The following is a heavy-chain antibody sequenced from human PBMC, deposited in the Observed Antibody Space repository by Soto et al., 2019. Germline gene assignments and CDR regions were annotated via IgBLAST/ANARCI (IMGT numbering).Heavy chain of an antibody. V-gene: IGHV3-23*01. Sequence: GGSLRLSCAASGFTFSSYAMSWVRQAPGKGLEWVSAISGSGGSTYYADSVKGRFTISRDNSKNTLYLQMNSLRAEDTAVYYCAIGLFSIAVAGLFDYWGQGTLVTVSS. D-gene: IGHD6-19*01. CDR1: GFTFSSYA. CDR3: AIGLFSIAVAGLFDY. CDR2: ISGSGGST. J-gene: IGHJ4*02.